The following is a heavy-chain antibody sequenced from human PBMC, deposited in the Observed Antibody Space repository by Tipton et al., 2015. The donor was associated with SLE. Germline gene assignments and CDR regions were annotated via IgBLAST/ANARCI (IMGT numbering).Heavy chain of an antibody. CDR3: ARAVVTLDY. J-gene: IGHJ4*02. Sequence: SLRLSCAASGFTFSSYTMNWVRQAPGKGPEWVSGISWNSGSIGYADSVKGRFTISRDNAKNTLYLQMNSLRAEDTAVYYCARAVVTLDYWGQGTLVTVSS. CDR1: GFTFSSYT. D-gene: IGHD3-22*01. CDR2: ISWNSGSI. V-gene: IGHV3-48*04.